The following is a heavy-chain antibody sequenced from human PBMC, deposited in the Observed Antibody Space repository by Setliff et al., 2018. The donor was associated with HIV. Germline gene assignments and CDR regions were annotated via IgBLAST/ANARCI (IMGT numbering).Heavy chain of an antibody. V-gene: IGHV1-18*01. CDR3: ARDLFTVPSREGYDY. D-gene: IGHD1-26*01. CDR1: GYSFSSYG. J-gene: IGHJ4*02. Sequence: ASVKVSCKASGYSFSSYGVSWVRQAPGQGLEWMGWISAYNGNTNYAQKFQNRVTMTTDTSTSTAYMELRSLRSDDTAVYYCARDLFTVPSREGYDYWGQGTLVTVSS. CDR2: ISAYNGNT.